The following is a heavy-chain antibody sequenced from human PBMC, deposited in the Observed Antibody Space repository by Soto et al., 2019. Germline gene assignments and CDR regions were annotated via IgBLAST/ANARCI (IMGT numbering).Heavy chain of an antibody. J-gene: IGHJ4*02. CDR2: INPSGGST. V-gene: IGHV1-46*01. CDR1: GYTFTSYY. CDR3: AKDTAVVAAYSDY. Sequence: EASVKVSCKASGYTFTSYYMHWVRQAPGQGLERMGIINPSGGSTSYAQKFQGRVTMTRDTSTSTVYMELSSLRSEDTAVYYCAKDTAVVAAYSDYWGQGTLVTVSS. D-gene: IGHD2-15*01.